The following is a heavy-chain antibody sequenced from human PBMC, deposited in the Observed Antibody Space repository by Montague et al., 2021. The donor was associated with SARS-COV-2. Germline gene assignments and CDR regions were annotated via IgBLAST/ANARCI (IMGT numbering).Heavy chain of an antibody. CDR3: ARLPLVSSWSRAAGYYYYGMDV. CDR1: GGSISGYY. Sequence: SETLSLTCTVSGGSISGYYWSWFRQSAGKGLEWIGSISYTESTYYNPSLKSRVTISVDTSRNQFSLRLSSVTAADTSAYYCARLPLVSSWSRAAGYYYYGMDVWGQGTTVTVSS. CDR2: ISYTEST. V-gene: IGHV4-59*05. J-gene: IGHJ6*02. D-gene: IGHD6-13*01.